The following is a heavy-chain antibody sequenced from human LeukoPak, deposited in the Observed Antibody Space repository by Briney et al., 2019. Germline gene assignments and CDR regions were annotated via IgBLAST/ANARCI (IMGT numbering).Heavy chain of an antibody. V-gene: IGHV3-23*01. CDR2: ISGRGGST. CDR3: AKDSSGYFYMDV. D-gene: IGHD3-10*01. J-gene: IGHJ6*03. CDR1: GFTFSSYA. Sequence: PGGSLRLSCAASGFTFSSYAMRWVRQAPGKGLEGVSAISGRGGSTYYADSVRGRFTISGGNSKHTLHLQMNSLRAEHARVYFCAKDSSGYFYMDVWGKGTTVTVSS.